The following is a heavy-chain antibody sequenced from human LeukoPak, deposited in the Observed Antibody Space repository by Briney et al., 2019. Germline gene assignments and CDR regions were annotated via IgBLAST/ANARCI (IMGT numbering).Heavy chain of an antibody. D-gene: IGHD3-22*01. CDR2: ISYDGSNK. Sequence: GGSLRLSCAASGFTFSSYAMHWVRQAPGKGLEWVAVISYDGSNKYYADSVKGRFTISRDNSKNTLYLQMSSLRAEDTAVYYCARPMIVVVITPAAFDYWGQGTLVTVSS. V-gene: IGHV3-30-3*01. J-gene: IGHJ4*02. CDR3: ARPMIVVVITPAAFDY. CDR1: GFTFSSYA.